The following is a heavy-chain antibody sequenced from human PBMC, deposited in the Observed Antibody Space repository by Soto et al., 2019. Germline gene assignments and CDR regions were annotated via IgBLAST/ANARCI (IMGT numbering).Heavy chain of an antibody. CDR2: INHGGST. J-gene: IGHJ6*02. V-gene: IGHV4-34*01. Sequence: PSENLSLTCAVYGGSFSGYYWSWIRQPPGKGLEWIGEINHGGSTNYNPALKSRVTISVDTSKNQFSLKLSSVTAADTAVYYCSIGQLGTYSYYYGMDVWCQGTTVT. D-gene: IGHD6-6*01. CDR1: GGSFSGYY. CDR3: SIGQLGTYSYYYGMDV.